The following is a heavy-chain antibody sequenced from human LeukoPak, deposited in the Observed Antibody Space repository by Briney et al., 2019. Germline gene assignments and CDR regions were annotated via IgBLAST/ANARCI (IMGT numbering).Heavy chain of an antibody. D-gene: IGHD3-10*01. J-gene: IGHJ5*02. CDR3: ARDYYGSGSYLNGWFDP. CDR1: GYTFTSYG. Sequence: ASVTVSCKASGYTFTSYGISWVRQAPGQGLEWMGWISAYNGNTNYAQKLQGRVTMTTDTSTSTAYMELRSLRSDDTAVYYCARDYYGSGSYLNGWFDPWGQGTLVTVSS. V-gene: IGHV1-18*01. CDR2: ISAYNGNT.